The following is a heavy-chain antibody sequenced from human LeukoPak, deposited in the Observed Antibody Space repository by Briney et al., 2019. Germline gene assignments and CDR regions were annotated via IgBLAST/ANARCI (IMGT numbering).Heavy chain of an antibody. CDR1: GGSFSGYY. CDR2: INHSGST. D-gene: IGHD3-3*01. Sequence: NPSETLSLTCAVYGGSFSGYYWSWIRQPPGKGLEWIGEINHSGSTNYNPSLKSRVTISVDTSKNQFSLKLSSVTAADTAVYYCARQMDDFWSAQDLWGQGTLVTVSS. J-gene: IGHJ5*02. V-gene: IGHV4-34*01. CDR3: ARQMDDFWSAQDL.